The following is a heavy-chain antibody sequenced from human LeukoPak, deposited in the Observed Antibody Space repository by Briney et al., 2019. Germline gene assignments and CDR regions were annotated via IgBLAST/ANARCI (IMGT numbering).Heavy chain of an antibody. D-gene: IGHD6-19*01. Sequence: GGSLRLSCAASGFTFSSYWMHWVRQAPGKGLVWVSRINSDGSSTSYADSVKGRFTISRDNAKNTLYLQMNSLRAEDTAVYYCARESYSSGADYWGQGTLVTVSS. CDR1: GFTFSSYW. J-gene: IGHJ4*02. CDR2: INSDGSST. V-gene: IGHV3-74*01. CDR3: ARESYSSGADY.